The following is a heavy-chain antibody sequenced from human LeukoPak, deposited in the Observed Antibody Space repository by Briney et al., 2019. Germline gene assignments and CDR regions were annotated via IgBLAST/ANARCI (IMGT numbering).Heavy chain of an antibody. CDR2: IYSGGST. CDR1: GFTVSSNY. D-gene: IGHD3-22*01. CDR3: ARDRYYDSSGYDY. J-gene: IGHJ4*02. V-gene: IGHV3-66*01. Sequence: PGGSLRLSCAASGFTVSSNYMSWVRQAPGKGLEWVSVIYSGGSTYYAESVKGRFTISRDNSKNTLYFQMNSLRTEDTAVYYCARDRYYDSSGYDYWGQGTLVTVSS.